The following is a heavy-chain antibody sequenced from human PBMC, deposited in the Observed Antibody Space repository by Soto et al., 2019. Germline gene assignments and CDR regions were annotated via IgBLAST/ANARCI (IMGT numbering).Heavy chain of an antibody. V-gene: IGHV4-59*01. CDR2: IYYSGST. CDR3: ARHQRIGGLDV. D-gene: IGHD1-1*01. CDR1: GGSISSYY. Sequence: PSETLSLTGTVSGGSISSYYWSWIRQPPGNGLEWVGYIYYSGSTNYNPSLKSRVTISVDTSKNQFSLKLSSVTAADTAVYYCARHQRIGGLDVWGQGTTVTVSS. J-gene: IGHJ6*02.